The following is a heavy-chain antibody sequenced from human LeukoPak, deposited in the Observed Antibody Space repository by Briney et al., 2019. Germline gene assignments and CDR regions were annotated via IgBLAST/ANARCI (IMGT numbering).Heavy chain of an antibody. J-gene: IGHJ4*02. CDR3: TRDYYDSSGYFD. CDR2: IRSKAYGGTT. V-gene: IGHV3-49*04. CDR1: GFTFGDYA. Sequence: PGGSLRLSCTASGFTFGDYAMSWVRRAPGKGLEWVGFIRSKAYGGTTEYAASVKGRFTISRDDSKSIAYLQMNSLKTEDTAVYYCTRDYYDSSGYFDWGQGTLVTVSS. D-gene: IGHD3-22*01.